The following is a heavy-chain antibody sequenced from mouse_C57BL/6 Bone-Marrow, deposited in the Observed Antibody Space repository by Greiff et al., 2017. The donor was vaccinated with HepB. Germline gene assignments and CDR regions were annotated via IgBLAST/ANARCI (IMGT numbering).Heavy chain of an antibody. V-gene: IGHV7-3*01. CDR1: GFTFTDYY. CDR3: ARSGYDYSFAY. D-gene: IGHD2-4*01. Sequence: EVQVVESGGGLVQPGGSLSLSCAASGFTFTDYYMSWVRQPPGKALEWLGFIRNKANGYTTEYSASVKGRFTISRDNSQSILYLQMNALRAEDSATYYCARSGYDYSFAYWGQGTLVTVSA. J-gene: IGHJ3*01. CDR2: IRNKANGYTT.